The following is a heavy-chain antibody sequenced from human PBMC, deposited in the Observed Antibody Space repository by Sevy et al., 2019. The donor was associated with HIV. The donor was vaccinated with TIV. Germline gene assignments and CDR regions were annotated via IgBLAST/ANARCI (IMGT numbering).Heavy chain of an antibody. CDR1: GFPFTTYA. D-gene: IGHD3-16*01. V-gene: IGHV3-30-3*01. CDR3: ARDVSGXERLXXXSAXXXX. CDR2: ISFNGGNK. Sequence: GGSLRLSCAASGFPFTTYAVHWVRQAPGKGLEWLAVISFNGGNKFYADSVRGRFTISRDNSENTMYLQMNSLRVEDXXMYYCARDVSGXERLXXXSAXXXXXGXGTLVTVSS. J-gene: IGHJ4*01.